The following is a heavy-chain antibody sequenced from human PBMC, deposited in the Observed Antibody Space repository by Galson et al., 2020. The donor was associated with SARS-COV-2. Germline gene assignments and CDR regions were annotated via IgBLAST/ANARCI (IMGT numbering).Heavy chain of an antibody. V-gene: IGHV3-64D*08. D-gene: IGHD4-17*01. Sequence: TGGSLRPPCSASGFTLSTYAMHWVRHVPGKGLEHVSAISSNAVSTNYADSVRGRFTISRDNSKNTLYLQMSSLRDEDTAVYYCVKDSRDYGDHVYAEYLGKGILVIVSS. CDR2: ISSNAVST. CDR3: VKDSRDYGDHVYAEY. CDR1: GFTLSTYA. J-gene: IGHJ4*02.